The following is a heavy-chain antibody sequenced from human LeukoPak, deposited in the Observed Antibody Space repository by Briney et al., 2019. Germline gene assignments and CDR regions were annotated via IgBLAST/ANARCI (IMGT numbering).Heavy chain of an antibody. J-gene: IGHJ4*02. CDR3: ARDRLTSSLHSSGWYNKGDFVY. CDR1: GFTFSSYW. CDR2: IKQDGSEK. Sequence: GGSLRLSCAASGFTFSSYWMCWVRQAPGKGLEWVANIKQDGSEKYYVDSVKGRFTISRDNAKNSLYLQMNSLRAEDTAVYYCARDRLTSSLHSSGWYNKGDFVYWGQGTLVTVSS. D-gene: IGHD6-19*01. V-gene: IGHV3-7*01.